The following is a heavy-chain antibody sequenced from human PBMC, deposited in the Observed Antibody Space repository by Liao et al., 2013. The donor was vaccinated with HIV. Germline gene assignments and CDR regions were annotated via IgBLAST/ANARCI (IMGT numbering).Heavy chain of an antibody. CDR1: GGSISSGDYY. V-gene: IGHV4-30-4*08. Sequence: QVQLQESGPGLVKPSQTLSLTCTVSGGSISSGDYYWSWIRQPPGKGLEWIGYIYYSGSTNYNPSLKTRVTISVDTSKNQFSLKLSSVTAADTAVYYCARVRVADPVDWYFDLWGRGTLVTVSS. J-gene: IGHJ2*01. CDR2: IYYSGST. CDR3: ARVRVADPVDWYFDL.